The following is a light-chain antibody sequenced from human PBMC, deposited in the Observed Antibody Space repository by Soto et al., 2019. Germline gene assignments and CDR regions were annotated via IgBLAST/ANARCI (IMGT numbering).Light chain of an antibody. CDR1: QIVSSSY. V-gene: IGKV3-20*01. CDR3: QQYGSSPCT. CDR2: GAS. J-gene: IGKJ1*01. Sequence: EIVLTQSPGTLSLSPGERATLSCRASQIVSSSYLAWYQQKPGQAPRLLIYGASSRATGIPDRFSGSGSGTDFTLTISRLEPEDFAVYYCQQYGSSPCTFGQGTKVEIK.